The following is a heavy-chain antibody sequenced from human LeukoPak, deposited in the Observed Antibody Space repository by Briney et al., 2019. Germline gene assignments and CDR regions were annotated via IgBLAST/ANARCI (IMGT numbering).Heavy chain of an antibody. CDR3: ARQTSSWYLYYFDY. Sequence: SETLSLTCAVYGGSFSGYYWSWIRQPPGKGLEWIGEINHSGSTNYNPSLKSRVTISVDTSKNQFSLRLSSVTAADTAVYYCARQTSSWYLYYFDYWGQGTLVTVSS. CDR2: INHSGST. J-gene: IGHJ4*02. V-gene: IGHV4-34*01. CDR1: GGSFSGYY. D-gene: IGHD6-13*01.